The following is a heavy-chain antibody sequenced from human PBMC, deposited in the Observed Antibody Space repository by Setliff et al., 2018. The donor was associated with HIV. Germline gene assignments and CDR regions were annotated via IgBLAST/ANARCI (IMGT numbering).Heavy chain of an antibody. CDR1: GYSFTNYW. V-gene: IGHV5-51*01. CDR2: IYPGDSDT. J-gene: IGHJ4*01. D-gene: IGHD2-21*02. Sequence: GESLTISCKASGYSFTNYWIGWVRQMPGKGLEWMGIIYPGDSDTRYSPSFQGQVTISADKSISTAYLQWSSLKASDTAMYYCTRRRRAPGTADLEAYWGQGTLVTVSS. CDR3: TRRRRAPGTADLEAY.